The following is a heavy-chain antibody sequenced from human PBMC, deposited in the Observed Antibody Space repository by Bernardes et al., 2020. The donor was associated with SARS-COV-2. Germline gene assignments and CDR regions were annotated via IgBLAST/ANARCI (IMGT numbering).Heavy chain of an antibody. J-gene: IGHJ6*02. V-gene: IGHV3-23*01. CDR2: ISGSGGST. D-gene: IGHD3-10*01. CDR1: GFTFSSYA. Sequence: SLRLSCAASGFTFSSYAMSWVRQAPGKGLEWVSAISGSGGSTYYADSVKGRFTISRDNSKNTLYLQMNSLRAEDTAVYYCAKDMVRVETTYYYYGMDVWGQGTTVTVSS. CDR3: AKDMVRVETTYYYYGMDV.